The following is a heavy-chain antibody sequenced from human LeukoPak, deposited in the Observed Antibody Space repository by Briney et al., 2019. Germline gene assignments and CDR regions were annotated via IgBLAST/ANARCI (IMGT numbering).Heavy chain of an antibody. CDR1: GFAFSSSA. D-gene: IGHD3-10*01. CDR3: AKGNYYGSGNYYRDDAFDL. V-gene: IGHV3-23*01. J-gene: IGHJ3*01. CDR2: ISNNGGTI. Sequence: GESLRLSCAAAGFAFSSSAMSWVRQTPEKGLEWVSAISNNGGTIYYADSVKGRFTISRDNSKNTLYLEMKSLRAEDTAEYYCAKGNYYGSGNYYRDDAFDLWGQGTMVTVSS.